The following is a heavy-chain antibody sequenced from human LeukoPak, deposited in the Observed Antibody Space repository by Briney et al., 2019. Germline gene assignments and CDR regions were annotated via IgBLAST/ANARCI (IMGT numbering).Heavy chain of an antibody. D-gene: IGHD6-13*01. Sequence: SETLSLTCTVSGDSFSSYYWNWIRQPPGKGLEWIGYVYHSGITNYNPSLKSRVTISVDTSKNQFSLRLTSLTAADTAVYYCARALRQQLVTGWFDPWGQGTLVTVSS. V-gene: IGHV4-59*01. CDR3: ARALRQQLVTGWFDP. J-gene: IGHJ5*02. CDR2: VYHSGIT. CDR1: GDSFSSYY.